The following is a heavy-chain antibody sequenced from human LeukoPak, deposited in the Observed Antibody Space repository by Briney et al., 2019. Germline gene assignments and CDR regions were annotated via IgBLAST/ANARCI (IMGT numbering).Heavy chain of an antibody. Sequence: SETLSLTCTVSGGSISSSSYYWGWIRQPPGKGLEWIGCIYYSGSTYYNPSLKSRVTISVDTSKNQFSLKLSSVTAADTAVYYCARLFGIAARRYYYYMDVWGKGTTVAVSS. CDR3: ARLFGIAARRYYYYMDV. CDR2: IYYSGST. D-gene: IGHD6-6*01. J-gene: IGHJ6*03. CDR1: GGSISSSSYY. V-gene: IGHV4-39*01.